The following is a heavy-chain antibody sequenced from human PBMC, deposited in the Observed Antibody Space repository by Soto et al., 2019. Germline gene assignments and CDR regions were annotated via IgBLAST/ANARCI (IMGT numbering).Heavy chain of an antibody. D-gene: IGHD2-2*02. CDR2: IHHDGST. CDR1: VGSISSYY. CDR3: ARKPYLFSAIAV. J-gene: IGHJ6*04. Sequence: SETLSLTCTVSVGSISSYYWSWIRQPPGKGLEWIGYIHHDGSTNYNPSLKSRVTISIDKSRNQFSLKLSSVTAADTAVYYCARKPYLFSAIAVWGKGTTVTVSS. V-gene: IGHV4-59*12.